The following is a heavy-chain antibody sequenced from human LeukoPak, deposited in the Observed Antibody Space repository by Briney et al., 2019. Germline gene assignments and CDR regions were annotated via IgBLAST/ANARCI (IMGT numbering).Heavy chain of an antibody. J-gene: IGHJ5*02. Sequence: ASVKVSCKASGGTFNSYSFSWVRQAPGQGLEWMGRIFPILDIPKYAQKFQGRLTASADKSTTTVYMELSSLTSEDTAMYYCARESSYGDSLRPKCFDPWGQGTLVTVSS. CDR2: IFPILDIP. V-gene: IGHV1-69*04. D-gene: IGHD4-17*01. CDR3: ARESSYGDSLRPKCFDP. CDR1: GGTFNSYS.